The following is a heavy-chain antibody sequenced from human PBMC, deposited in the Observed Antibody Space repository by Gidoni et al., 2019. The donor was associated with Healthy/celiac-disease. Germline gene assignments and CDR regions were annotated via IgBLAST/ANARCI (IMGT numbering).Heavy chain of an antibody. D-gene: IGHD6-19*01. CDR1: GFTFSSYA. V-gene: IGHV3-23*01. Sequence: EVQLLESGGGLVQPGGSLRLSCAASGFTFSSYAMSWVRQAPGKGLEWVSAISGSGGSTYYADSVKGQFTISRDNSKNTLYLQMNSLRAEDTAVYYCATDQLRTDRIAVAGKGGFDYWGQGTLVTVSS. J-gene: IGHJ4*02. CDR3: ATDQLRTDRIAVAGKGGFDY. CDR2: ISGSGGST.